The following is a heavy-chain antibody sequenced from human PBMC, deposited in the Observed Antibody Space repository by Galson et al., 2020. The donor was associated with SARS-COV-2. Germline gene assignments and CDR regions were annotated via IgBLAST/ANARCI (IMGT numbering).Heavy chain of an antibody. J-gene: IGHJ6*02. CDR3: ARDGVGGIQLCLFRDYSMDV. Sequence: GGSLRLSCAASGFTFSTYSMNWVRQAPGKGLEWIASISGTSSYIYYADSVRGRFTISRDNAKNSLYLQMNSLRAEDTAVYYCARDGVGGIQLCLFRDYSMDVWGQGTTVTISS. D-gene: IGHD5-18*01. V-gene: IGHV3-21*01. CDR1: GFTFSTYS. CDR2: ISGTSSYI.